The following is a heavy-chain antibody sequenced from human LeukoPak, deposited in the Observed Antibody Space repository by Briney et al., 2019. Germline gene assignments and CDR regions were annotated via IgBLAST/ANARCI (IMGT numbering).Heavy chain of an antibody. CDR1: GGSISTSDYY. Sequence: SETLSLTCTVSGGSISTSDYYWGWIRQPPGKGLEWIGSIYYSGSTYYNPSLKSRVTISVDTSKNQFSLKLSSVTAADTAVYYCARRVATSRSFDYWGQGTLVTVSS. J-gene: IGHJ4*02. CDR2: IYYSGST. V-gene: IGHV4-39*07. CDR3: ARRVATSRSFDY. D-gene: IGHD2-2*01.